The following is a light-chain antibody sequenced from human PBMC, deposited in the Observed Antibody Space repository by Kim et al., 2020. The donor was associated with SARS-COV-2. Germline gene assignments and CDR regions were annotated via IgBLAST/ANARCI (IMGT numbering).Light chain of an antibody. Sequence: DILMTQCPSSLSASVGDRVTITCRASQDINIVLAWFQQKPGKAPKSLIYGASNLQSGIPSNFSGSGSGTDFTLTISSLQPEDFATYYSQQYKTYPPTFCGGTKVDIK. CDR1: QDINIV. CDR2: GAS. V-gene: IGKV1-16*02. CDR3: QQYKTYPPT. J-gene: IGKJ4*01.